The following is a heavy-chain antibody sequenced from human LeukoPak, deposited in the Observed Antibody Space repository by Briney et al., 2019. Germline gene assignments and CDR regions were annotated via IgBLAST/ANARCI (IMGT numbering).Heavy chain of an antibody. D-gene: IGHD2-2*01. CDR3: AREGAAPMYYYYMDV. Sequence: PSETLSLTCTVSGGSISSYYWSWIRQPPGKGLECIGYINYSGSTNYNPSLKSRVTISLDTSKNQFSLKLNSVTAADTAVYYCAREGAAPMYYYYMDVWGKGTTVTVSS. CDR1: GGSISSYY. CDR2: INYSGST. J-gene: IGHJ6*03. V-gene: IGHV4-59*01.